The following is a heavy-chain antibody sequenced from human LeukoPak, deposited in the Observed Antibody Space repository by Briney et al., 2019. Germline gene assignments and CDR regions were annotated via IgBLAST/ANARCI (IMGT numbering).Heavy chain of an antibody. J-gene: IGHJ4*02. CDR2: MNPNSGNT. V-gene: IGHV1-8*03. D-gene: IGHD5-18*01. Sequence: GASVKVSCKASGYTFTSYDINWVRQATGQGLEWMGWMNPNSGNTGYAQKFQGRVTITRNTSISTAYMELSSLRSEYTAVYYCARDGYSYGYAHFFDYWGQGTLVTVSS. CDR3: ARDGYSYGYAHFFDY. CDR1: GYTFTSYD.